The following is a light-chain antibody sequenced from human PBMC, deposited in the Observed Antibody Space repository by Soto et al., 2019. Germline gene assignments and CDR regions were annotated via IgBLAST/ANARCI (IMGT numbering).Light chain of an antibody. CDR2: WAY. CDR3: QQYLSIPLT. V-gene: IGKV4-1*01. CDR1: QNIFLSSNSNHH. J-gene: IGKJ4*01. Sequence: DIVMTQSPDSLAVSLGERATINCKSSQNIFLSSNSNHHLAWYQQKPGQPPKLLVYWAYIRESGVPDRFSGSGSGTDFTLTISSLQAEDVAVYYCQQYLSIPLTFGGGTKVEIK.